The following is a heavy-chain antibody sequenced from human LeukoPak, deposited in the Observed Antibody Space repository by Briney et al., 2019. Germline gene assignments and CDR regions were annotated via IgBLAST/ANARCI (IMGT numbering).Heavy chain of an antibody. CDR2: INPNSGGT. Sequence: ASVKVSCKASGYTFTGYYMHWVRLAPGQGLEWMGWINPNSGGTNYAQKFQSRVTMTRDTSISTAYMELSRLRSDDTAVYYCARAKQAIFGVVIMYAFDIWGRGTMVTVSS. V-gene: IGHV1-2*02. J-gene: IGHJ3*02. CDR1: GYTFTGYY. CDR3: ARAKQAIFGVVIMYAFDI. D-gene: IGHD3-3*01.